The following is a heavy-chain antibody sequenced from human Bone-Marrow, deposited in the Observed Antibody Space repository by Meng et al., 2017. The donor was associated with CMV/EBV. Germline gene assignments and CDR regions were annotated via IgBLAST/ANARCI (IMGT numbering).Heavy chain of an antibody. V-gene: IGHV4-59*12. CDR1: GGSISSYY. J-gene: IGHJ4*02. Sequence: SETLSLTCTVSGGSISSYYWSWIRQSPGRGLEWIGYIDYSAYTNYNPSLESRVTISVDTAKNQFSLKLSSVTAADTAVYYCARGARYSGSGSPFDYWGQGTLVTVSS. D-gene: IGHD3-10*01. CDR2: IDYSAYT. CDR3: ARGARYSGSGSPFDY.